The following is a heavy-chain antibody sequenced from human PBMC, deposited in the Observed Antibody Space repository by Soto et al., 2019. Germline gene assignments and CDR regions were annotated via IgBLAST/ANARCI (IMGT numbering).Heavy chain of an antibody. CDR2: IYYSGST. Sequence: SETLSLTCTVSGGSISSGGYYWSWIRQHPGKGLEWIGYIYYSGSTYYNASLKSRVTISVDTSKNQFSLKVNSVTVADTAVYYCARRSHTNWPAYWGHGTQVTVS. CDR1: GGSISSGGYY. D-gene: IGHD2-8*01. CDR3: ARRSHTNWPAY. J-gene: IGHJ4*01. V-gene: IGHV4-31*03.